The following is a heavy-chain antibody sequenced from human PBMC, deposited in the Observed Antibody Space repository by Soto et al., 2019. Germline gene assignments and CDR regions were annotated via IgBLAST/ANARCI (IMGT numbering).Heavy chain of an antibody. V-gene: IGHV1-69*12. CDR1: GGTFSSYA. Sequence: QVQLVQSGAEVKKPGSSVKVSCKASGGTFSSYAISWVRQAPGQGLEWMGGIIPIFGTANYAQKFQGRVTITADESTRTAYMELSSLRSEYTAVYYCAAGGWLLYYYCCGMDVWGQGTTVTVSS. CDR2: IIPIFGTA. CDR3: AAGGWLLYYYCCGMDV. D-gene: IGHD3-22*01. J-gene: IGHJ6*02.